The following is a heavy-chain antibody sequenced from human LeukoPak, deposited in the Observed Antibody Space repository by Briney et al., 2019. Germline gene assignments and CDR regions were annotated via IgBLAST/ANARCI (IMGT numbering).Heavy chain of an antibody. J-gene: IGHJ4*02. Sequence: GASVKVSCKASGYTFTSYGISWVRQAPGQGLEWMGWISAYNGNTNYAQKFQGRVTMTRDTSISTAYMELSRLRSDDTAVYYCARVRGGSGSYYGYYFDYWGQGTLVTVSS. CDR3: ARVRGGSGSYYGYYFDY. D-gene: IGHD3-10*01. CDR1: GYTFTSYG. V-gene: IGHV1-18*01. CDR2: ISAYNGNT.